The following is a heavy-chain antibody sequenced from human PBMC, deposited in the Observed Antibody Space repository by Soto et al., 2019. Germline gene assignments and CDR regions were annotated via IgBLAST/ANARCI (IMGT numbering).Heavy chain of an antibody. V-gene: IGHV6-1*01. Sequence: SQTLSLTCAISGDSVSSNSAAWNWIRQSPSRGLEWLGRTYYRSKWYNDYAVSVKSRITINPDTSKNQFSLQLNSVTPEDTAVYYCARGAYCSGGSCYWWFDPWGKGPLVTVSS. D-gene: IGHD2-15*01. CDR3: ARGAYCSGGSCYWWFDP. CDR1: GDSVSSNSAA. J-gene: IGHJ5*02. CDR2: TYYRSKWYN.